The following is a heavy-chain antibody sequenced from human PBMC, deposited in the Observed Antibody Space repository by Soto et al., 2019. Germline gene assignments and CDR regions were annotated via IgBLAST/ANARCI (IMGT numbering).Heavy chain of an antibody. CDR1: GFTFSDYW. CDR2: ISGDGSIT. D-gene: IGHD3-22*01. J-gene: IGHJ4*02. V-gene: IGHV3-74*03. Sequence: PGGSLRLSCAASGFTFSDYWMHWVRQVPGQGPVWVARISGDGSITSYADSVTGRFTISRDNAKETLDLQMRSLRAEDTAVYYCARGETTKYDSSGYGHWGQGTRVTVSS. CDR3: ARGETTKYDSSGYGH.